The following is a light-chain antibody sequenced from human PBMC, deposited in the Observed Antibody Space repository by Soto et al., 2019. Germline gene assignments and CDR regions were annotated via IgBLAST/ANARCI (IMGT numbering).Light chain of an antibody. J-gene: IGLJ2*01. Sequence: QSALTQPGSVSGSHGQSITISCAGTSSDVGSYDYVSWYQQYPGKVPKLIIYGVSNRPSGISYRFSGSKSDNTASLTISGLQAEDEADCYCSSFTNSATVVFGGGTKLTVL. CDR1: SSDVGSYDY. CDR3: SSFTNSATVV. CDR2: GVS. V-gene: IGLV2-14*03.